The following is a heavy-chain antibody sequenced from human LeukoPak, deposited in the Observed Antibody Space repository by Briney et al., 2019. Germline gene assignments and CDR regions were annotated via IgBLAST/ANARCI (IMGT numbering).Heavy chain of an antibody. V-gene: IGHV4-39*02. CDR2: IYDSGST. CDR1: GGSIRSSYYY. J-gene: IGHJ5*02. Sequence: SEALSLTCTVSGGSIRSSYYYWGWIRQPTGKGLEWIGSIYDSGSTYYNPSLKSRVTISVDTSKNQFSLKLNSVTAADTAVYYCAREFVVDTAMVTANWFDPWGQGTLVTVSS. D-gene: IGHD5-18*01. CDR3: AREFVVDTAMVTANWFDP.